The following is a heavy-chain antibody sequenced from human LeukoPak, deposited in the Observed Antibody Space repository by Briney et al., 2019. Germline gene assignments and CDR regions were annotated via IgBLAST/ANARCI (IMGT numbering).Heavy chain of an antibody. V-gene: IGHV3-74*01. Sequence: GGSLRLSCAASGFTFSNDWMHWVRQAPGKGLVWVSRINTDGSTTTYADSVKGRFTISRDSAKNTLYLQMNSLRVEDTAVYYCARGRGGSYHYWGQGTLVTVSS. CDR3: ARGRGGSYHY. CDR2: INTDGSTT. CDR1: GFTFSNDW. D-gene: IGHD1-26*01. J-gene: IGHJ4*02.